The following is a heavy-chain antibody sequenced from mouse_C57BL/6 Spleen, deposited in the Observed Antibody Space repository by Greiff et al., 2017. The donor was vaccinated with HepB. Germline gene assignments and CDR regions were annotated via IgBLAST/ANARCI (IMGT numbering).Heavy chain of an antibody. CDR3: AANYYGSSDY. D-gene: IGHD1-1*01. CDR2: INPGSGGT. V-gene: IGHV1-54*01. CDR1: GYAFTNYL. Sequence: VMLVESGAELVRPGTSVKVSCKASGYAFTNYLIEWVKQRPGQGLEWIGVINPGSGGTNYNEKFKGKATLTADKSSSTAYMQLSSLTSEGSAVYFCAANYYGSSDYWGQGTTLTVSS. J-gene: IGHJ2*01.